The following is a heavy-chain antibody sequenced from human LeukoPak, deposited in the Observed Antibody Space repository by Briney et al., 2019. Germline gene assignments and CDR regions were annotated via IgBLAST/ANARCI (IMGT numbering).Heavy chain of an antibody. Sequence: ASVKVSCKASGYTFTSYGISWVRQAPGQGLEWMGWVSAYNGNTNYAQKLQGRVTMTTDTSTSTAYMELRSLRSDDTAVYYCARDDLVMVRGVPTSPWGQGTLVTVSS. CDR3: ARDDLVMVRGVPTSP. CDR1: GYTFTSYG. V-gene: IGHV1-18*01. CDR2: VSAYNGNT. J-gene: IGHJ5*02. D-gene: IGHD3-10*01.